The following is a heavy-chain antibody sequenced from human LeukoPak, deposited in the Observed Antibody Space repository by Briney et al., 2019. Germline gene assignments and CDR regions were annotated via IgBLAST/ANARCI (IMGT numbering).Heavy chain of an antibody. CDR2: IYPGDSDT. CDR3: ARHGIAAAGAKHYYYYMDV. D-gene: IGHD6-13*01. Sequence: GESLKISCKGSGYSFSSYWIVWVRQMPGKGLEWMGIIYPGDSDTRYSPSFQGQVTISADKSISTAYLQWSSLKASDTAMYYCARHGIAAAGAKHYYYYMDVWGKGTTVTVSS. CDR1: GYSFSSYW. J-gene: IGHJ6*03. V-gene: IGHV5-51*01.